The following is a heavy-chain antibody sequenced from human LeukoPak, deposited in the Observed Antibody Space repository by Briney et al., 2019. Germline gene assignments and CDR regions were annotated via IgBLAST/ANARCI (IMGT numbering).Heavy chain of an antibody. J-gene: IGHJ5*02. CDR2: IGRSGSTI. Sequence: GGSLRLSCAASGFTFSSYEMNWVRQAPGKGLEWVSYIGRSGSTIYYADSVKGRFTISRDNAKNSLYLQMNSLRAEDTAVYYCARLALRESSSWYYWFDPWGQGTLVTVFS. CDR1: GFTFSSYE. CDR3: ARLALRESSSWYYWFDP. D-gene: IGHD6-13*01. V-gene: IGHV3-48*03.